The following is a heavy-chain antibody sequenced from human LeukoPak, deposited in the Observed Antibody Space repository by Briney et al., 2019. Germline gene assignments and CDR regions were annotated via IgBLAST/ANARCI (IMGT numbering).Heavy chain of an antibody. Sequence: PSETLSLTCTVPGGSISSSSYYWVWIRHPPGKGLEWTGSIYYSGSTYYNPSLKTRVTISVDTSKNQFSLKLSSVTAADTAVYYCARHLIAAAELYDYWGQGTLVTVSS. CDR3: ARHLIAAAELYDY. J-gene: IGHJ4*02. V-gene: IGHV4-39*01. CDR2: IYYSGST. D-gene: IGHD6-13*01. CDR1: GGSISSSSYY.